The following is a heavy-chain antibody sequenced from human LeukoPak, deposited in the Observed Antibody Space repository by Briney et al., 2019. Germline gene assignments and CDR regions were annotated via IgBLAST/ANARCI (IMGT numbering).Heavy chain of an antibody. V-gene: IGHV4-38-2*02. CDR2: IYTSGST. D-gene: IGHD3-10*01. CDR3: ARSMVRGVIIAIDY. CDR1: GYSISSGYY. Sequence: PSETLSLTCTVSGYSISSGYYWSWIRQPPGKGLEWIGRIYTSGSTNYNPSLKSRVTMSVDTSKNQFSLKLSSVTAADTAVYYCARSMVRGVIIAIDYWGQGTLVTVSS. J-gene: IGHJ4*02.